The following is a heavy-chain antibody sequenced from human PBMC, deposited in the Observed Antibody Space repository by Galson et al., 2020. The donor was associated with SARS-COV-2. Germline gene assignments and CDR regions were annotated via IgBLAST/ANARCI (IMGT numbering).Heavy chain of an antibody. Sequence: ASVKVSCKASGYTFTSYYMHWVRQAPGQGLEWMGIINPSGGSTSYAQKFQGRVTMTRDTSTSTVYMELSSLRSEDTAVYYCARDLLPTIAVAGSHYYYGMDVWGQGTTVTVSS. V-gene: IGHV1-46*01. CDR2: INPSGGST. J-gene: IGHJ6*02. CDR1: GYTFTSYY. D-gene: IGHD6-19*01. CDR3: ARDLLPTIAVAGSHYYYGMDV.